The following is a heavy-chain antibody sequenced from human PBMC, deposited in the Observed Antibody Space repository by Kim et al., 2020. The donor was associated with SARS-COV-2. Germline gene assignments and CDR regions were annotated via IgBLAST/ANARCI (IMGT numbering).Heavy chain of an antibody. V-gene: IGHV3-23*01. J-gene: IGHJ4*02. CDR1: GFTFSTYA. CDR3: AKDRLYDLATLDY. D-gene: IGHD3-16*01. CDR2: ISGGGGRT. Sequence: GGSLRLSCAASGFTFSTYAMSWVRQAPGKGLEWVSGISGGGGRTYYADSVKGRFTISRDKSKNTLYLQMNNLRAEDTAIYYCAKDRLYDLATLDYCCQG.